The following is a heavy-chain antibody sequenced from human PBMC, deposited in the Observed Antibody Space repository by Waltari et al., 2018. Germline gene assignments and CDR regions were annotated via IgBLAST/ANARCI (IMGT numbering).Heavy chain of an antibody. CDR1: GGSISSYY. CDR2: IYYSGST. V-gene: IGHV4-59*01. D-gene: IGHD6-13*01. CDR3: ARQRLSSSWYDAFDI. J-gene: IGHJ3*02. Sequence: QVQLQESGPGLVTPSETLSLTCTSPGGSISSYYWSWIRQPPGKGLEWIGYIYYSGSTNYNPSLKSRVTISVDTSKNQFSLKLSSVTAADTAVYYCARQRLSSSWYDAFDIWGQGTMVTVSS.